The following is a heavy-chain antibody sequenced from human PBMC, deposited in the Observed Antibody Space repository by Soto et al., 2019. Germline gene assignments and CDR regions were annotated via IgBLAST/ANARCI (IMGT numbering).Heavy chain of an antibody. J-gene: IGHJ6*02. CDR2: IYHSGST. D-gene: IGHD2-2*01. Sequence: SETLSLTCAVFGGSISSGGYSWIWIRQPPGKGLEWIGYIYHSGSTYYNPSLKSRVTISADKSISTAYLQWSSLKASDTAMYYCARHLLPCTASTCYGVEVWGQGTTVPVS. CDR3: ARHLLPCTASTCYGVEV. CDR1: GGSISSGGYS. V-gene: IGHV4-30-2*01.